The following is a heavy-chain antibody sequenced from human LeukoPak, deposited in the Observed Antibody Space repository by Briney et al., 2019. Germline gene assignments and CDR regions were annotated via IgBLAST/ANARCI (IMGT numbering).Heavy chain of an antibody. CDR2: IYSGGST. J-gene: IGHJ4*02. CDR1: GFIASSNY. V-gene: IGHV3-53*01. Sequence: GGSVRLSCTASGFIASSNYMSWVRQAPGKGLEWVSLIYSGGSTYYADSVMGRSTISRDKSNNTLYLQMNSLRAEDTAVYYCATGGRSGVAFESWGQGILVTVSS. D-gene: IGHD2-15*01. CDR3: ATGGRSGVAFES.